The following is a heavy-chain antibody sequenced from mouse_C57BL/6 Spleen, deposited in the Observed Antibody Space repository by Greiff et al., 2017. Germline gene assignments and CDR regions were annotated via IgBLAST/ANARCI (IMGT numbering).Heavy chain of an antibody. D-gene: IGHD1-1*01. CDR1: GYSFTGYY. Sequence: EVQLQQSGPELVKPGASVKISCKASGYSFTGYYMNWVKQSPEKSLEWIGEINPSTGGTTYNQKFKAKATLTVDKSSSTAYMQLKSLTSEDSAVYYGARRGYYGSSYIGYWGQGTTLTVSS. V-gene: IGHV1-42*01. CDR3: ARRGYYGSSYIGY. CDR2: INPSTGGT. J-gene: IGHJ2*01.